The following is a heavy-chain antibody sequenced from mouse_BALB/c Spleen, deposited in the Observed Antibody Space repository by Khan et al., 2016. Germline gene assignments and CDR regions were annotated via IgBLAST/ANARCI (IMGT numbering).Heavy chain of an antibody. CDR2: INSNGGST. J-gene: IGHJ2*01. CDR3: ARENYRYYCDY. V-gene: IGHV5-6-3*01. CDR1: GFTFSTYG. Sequence: EVELVESGGGLVQPGGSLKLSCAASGFTFSTYGMSWVRQTPDKRLELVATINSNGGSTYYPDSVKGRFTISRDNAKNTLYLQMSSLKSGDTAMSYCARENYRYYCDYWGQGTTLTVSS. D-gene: IGHD2-14*01.